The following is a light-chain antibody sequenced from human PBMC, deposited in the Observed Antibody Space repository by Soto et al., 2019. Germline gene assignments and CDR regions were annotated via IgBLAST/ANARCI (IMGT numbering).Light chain of an antibody. Sequence: DIQMTQSPSALSGSVGDRVTITCRASQSIGSYLAWYQQKTGRAPKILIYWASSLESGVPSRFSGSGSGTEFTLTISSLQPDDFATYYCQQYNSYPWTFGQGTKVDIK. CDR2: WAS. V-gene: IGKV1-5*03. CDR1: QSIGSY. CDR3: QQYNSYPWT. J-gene: IGKJ1*01.